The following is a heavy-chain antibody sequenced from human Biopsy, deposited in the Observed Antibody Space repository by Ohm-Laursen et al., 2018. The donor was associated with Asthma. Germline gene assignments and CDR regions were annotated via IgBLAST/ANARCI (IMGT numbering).Heavy chain of an antibody. V-gene: IGHV1-18*01. D-gene: IGHD3-10*01. Sequence: ESSVKVSCKTSGYTFNSAGITWVRQAPGQGREWMGWISVYNGNTKVAQKLQDRVTMSTDTSTSTAYMELRSLRSDDTAVYFCARAVDYSHYYGIDVWGQGTTVTVS. CDR3: ARAVDYSHYYGIDV. J-gene: IGHJ6*02. CDR2: ISVYNGNT. CDR1: GYTFNSAG.